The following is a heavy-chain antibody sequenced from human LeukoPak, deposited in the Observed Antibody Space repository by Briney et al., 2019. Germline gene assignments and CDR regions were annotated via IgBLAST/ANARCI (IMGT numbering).Heavy chain of an antibody. J-gene: IGHJ3*02. CDR3: ARASGYSNFDAFDI. V-gene: IGHV3-21*01. CDR1: GFTFSSYS. Sequence: GGSLRLSCAASGFTFSSYSMNWVRQAPGKGLEWVSSISSSSSYIYYADSVKGRFTISRDNAKNSLYLQMNSLRAEDTAVYYCARASGYSNFDAFDIWGQGTMVTVPS. D-gene: IGHD4-11*01. CDR2: ISSSSSYI.